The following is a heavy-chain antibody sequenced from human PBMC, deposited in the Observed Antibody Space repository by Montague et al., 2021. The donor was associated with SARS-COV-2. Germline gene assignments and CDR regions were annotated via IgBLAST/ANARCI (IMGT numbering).Heavy chain of an antibody. CDR3: AKVGDILAGYSLINLDA. CDR1: GFTFSNSP. CDR2: IHSAGRGT. V-gene: IGHV3-23*03. Sequence: FRSLSWAASGFTFSNSPMSWVRQAPGKGLDWVSVIHSAGRGTYYADSVQGRFTISRDNLKNTVYLQMNSLRDMDTALYYCAKVGDILAGYSLINLDAWGQGTLVVVSS. J-gene: IGHJ5*02. D-gene: IGHD3-9*01.